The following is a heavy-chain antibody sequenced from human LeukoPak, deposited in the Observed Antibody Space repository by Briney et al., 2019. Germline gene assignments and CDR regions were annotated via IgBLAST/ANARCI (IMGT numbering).Heavy chain of an antibody. Sequence: PGGSLRLSCAASGFTFNSYSMDWVRQAPGKGLEWVSSISGSRSFISYADSVKGRFTISRDNAKNSLYLQMNSLRAEDTAVYYCARGMAPALESPENYFDFWGQGTLVTVSS. CDR1: GFTFNSYS. V-gene: IGHV3-21*01. CDR2: ISGSRSFI. J-gene: IGHJ4*02. CDR3: ARGMAPALESPENYFDF. D-gene: IGHD1-1*01.